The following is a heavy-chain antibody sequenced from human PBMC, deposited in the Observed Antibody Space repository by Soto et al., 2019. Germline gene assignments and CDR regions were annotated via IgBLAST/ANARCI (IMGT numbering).Heavy chain of an antibody. J-gene: IGHJ5*02. CDR1: GFTFSSYA. D-gene: IGHD3-22*01. V-gene: IGHV3-23*01. Sequence: GGSLRLSCAASGFTFSSYAMSWVRQAPGKGLEWVSAISGSGGSTYYADSVKGRFTISRDSSKNTLYLQMNSLRAEDTAVYYCAKDHYYDSSGYYNPYNWFDPWGQGTLVTVSS. CDR2: ISGSGGST. CDR3: AKDHYYDSSGYYNPYNWFDP.